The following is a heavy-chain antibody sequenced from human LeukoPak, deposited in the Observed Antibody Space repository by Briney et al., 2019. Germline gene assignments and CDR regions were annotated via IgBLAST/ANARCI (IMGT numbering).Heavy chain of an antibody. CDR2: ISSDGRAK. Sequence: PGMSLRLSCAASGFTFSSFGMNWVRQAPGKGLEWVAVISSDGRAKYYADSVKGRFTISRDNSKKTVYLQMNSLRAEDTAVYYCARERDDYGDPNWFDPWGQGTLVTVSS. CDR1: GFTFSSFG. J-gene: IGHJ5*02. V-gene: IGHV3-30*03. CDR3: ARERDDYGDPNWFDP. D-gene: IGHD4-17*01.